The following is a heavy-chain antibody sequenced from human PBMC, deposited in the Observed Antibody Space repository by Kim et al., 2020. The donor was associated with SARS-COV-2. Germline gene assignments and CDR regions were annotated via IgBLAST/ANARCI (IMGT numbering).Heavy chain of an antibody. Sequence: GTTNDNPPLKSRLTMSVESSKSQFSLKLSSVTAADTALYYCAAGNGWLDFWGQGILVTVSS. CDR3: AAGNGWLDF. V-gene: IGHV4-4*08. CDR2: GTT. D-gene: IGHD6-25*01. J-gene: IGHJ4*02.